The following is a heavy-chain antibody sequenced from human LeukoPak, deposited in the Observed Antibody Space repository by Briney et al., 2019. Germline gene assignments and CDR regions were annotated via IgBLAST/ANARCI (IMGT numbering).Heavy chain of an antibody. CDR2: ISNSGSMI. J-gene: IGHJ6*02. V-gene: IGHV3-48*01. Sequence: GGSLRLSCAVSGLTFSSYNMNWVRQAPGKGLEWVSYISNSGSMIYYADSVKGRFTLSRDNAKNSLYLQMNSLRAEDTAVYYCATTTTVTTHYYYYGMDVWGQGTTVTASS. D-gene: IGHD4-17*01. CDR3: ATTTTVTTHYYYYGMDV. CDR1: GLTFSSYN.